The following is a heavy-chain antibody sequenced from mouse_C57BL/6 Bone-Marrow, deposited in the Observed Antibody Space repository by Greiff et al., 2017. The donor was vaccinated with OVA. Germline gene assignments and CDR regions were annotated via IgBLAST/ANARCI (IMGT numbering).Heavy chain of an antibody. CDR2: ISYDGSN. V-gene: IGHV3-6*01. Sequence: EVKVEESGPGLVKPSQSLSLTCSVTGYSITSGYYWNWIRQFPGNKLEWMGYISYDGSNNYNPSLKNRISITRDTSKNQFFLKLNSVTTEDTATYYCASLLEGDYWGQGTTLTVSS. CDR1: GYSITSGYY. CDR3: ASLLEGDY. J-gene: IGHJ2*01. D-gene: IGHD2-10*01.